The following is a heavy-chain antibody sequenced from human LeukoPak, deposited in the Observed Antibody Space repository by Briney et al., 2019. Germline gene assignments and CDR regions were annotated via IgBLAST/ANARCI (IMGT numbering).Heavy chain of an antibody. CDR1: GFTFSNYA. Sequence: GGSLRLSCAASGFTFSNYAMSWVRQAPGKGLEWVSTISGRGGGTYYADSVKGRFTISRDNSKNTLYLQMNSLRAEDTAVYYCAKQGRDWLRDYYYYMDVWGKGTTVIISS. V-gene: IGHV3-23*01. CDR2: ISGRGGGT. CDR3: AKQGRDWLRDYYYYMDV. D-gene: IGHD3-9*01. J-gene: IGHJ6*03.